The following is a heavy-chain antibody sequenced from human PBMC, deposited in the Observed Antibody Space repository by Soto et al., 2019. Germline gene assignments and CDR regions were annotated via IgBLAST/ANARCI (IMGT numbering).Heavy chain of an antibody. CDR2: ISGSGGST. V-gene: IGHV3-23*01. J-gene: IGHJ4*02. CDR3: AKDASLYCSSTSCYIGPFDY. D-gene: IGHD2-2*02. CDR1: GFTFSSYA. Sequence: GGSLRLSCAASGFTFSSYAMSWVRQAPGKGLEWVSAISGSGGSTYYADSVKGRFTISRDNSKNTLYLQMNSLRAEDTAVYYCAKDASLYCSSTSCYIGPFDYWGKGTLVTVSS.